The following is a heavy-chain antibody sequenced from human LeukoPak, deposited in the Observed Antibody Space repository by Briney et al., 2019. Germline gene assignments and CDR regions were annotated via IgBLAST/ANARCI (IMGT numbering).Heavy chain of an antibody. CDR1: GYTFTSYG. Sequence: ASVKVSCKTSGYTFTSYGIGWVRQAPGQGLEWVGWISAYNGNTNYAQKLQVRVTMTTDTSTSTAYMELRSLRSDDTAVYYCAREIYGGNERPYYGMDVWGQGTTVTVSS. J-gene: IGHJ6*02. CDR2: ISAYNGNT. CDR3: AREIYGGNERPYYGMDV. V-gene: IGHV1-18*01. D-gene: IGHD4-23*01.